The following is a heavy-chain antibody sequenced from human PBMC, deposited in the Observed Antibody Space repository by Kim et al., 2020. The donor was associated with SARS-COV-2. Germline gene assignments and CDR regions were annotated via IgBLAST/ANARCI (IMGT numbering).Heavy chain of an antibody. D-gene: IGHD3-22*01. CDR1: GGSISSYY. J-gene: IGHJ3*02. CDR2: IYYSGST. Sequence: SETLSLTCTVSGGSISSYYWSWIRQPPGKGLEWIGYIYYSGSTNYNPSLKSRVTISVDTSKNQFSLKLSSVTAADTAVYYCARLHYYDSSGYWSDAFDIWGQGTMVTVSS. CDR3: ARLHYYDSSGYWSDAFDI. V-gene: IGHV4-59*13.